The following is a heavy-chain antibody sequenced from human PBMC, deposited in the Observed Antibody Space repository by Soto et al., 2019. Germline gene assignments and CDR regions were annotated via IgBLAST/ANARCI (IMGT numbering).Heavy chain of an antibody. Sequence: SETLSLTCTVSGGSISSSSYYWGWIRQPPGKGLEWIGSIYYSGSTYYNPSLKSRVTISVDTSKNQFSLKLSSVTAADTAVYYCARHLSYVSSGYYYTWFDPWGQGTLLTVSS. CDR3: ARHLSYVSSGYYYTWFDP. CDR1: GGSISSSSYY. CDR2: IYYSGST. J-gene: IGHJ5*02. V-gene: IGHV4-39*01. D-gene: IGHD3-22*01.